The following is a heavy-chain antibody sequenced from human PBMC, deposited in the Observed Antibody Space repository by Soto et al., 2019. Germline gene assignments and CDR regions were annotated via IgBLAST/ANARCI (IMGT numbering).Heavy chain of an antibody. J-gene: IGHJ4*02. Sequence: QVQLQESVPGVVKPSETLSLTCAVSGASISSYYWSWIRQPPGKGLEWIGYIYYSGSANYNPSLKSRVTISVDTSKNQFSLKLSSVTAADTAVYYCARTLSIPVAAPYFDYWGQGTLVTVSS. CDR3: ARTLSIPVAAPYFDY. D-gene: IGHD6-19*01. CDR2: IYYSGSA. V-gene: IGHV4-59*01. CDR1: GASISSYY.